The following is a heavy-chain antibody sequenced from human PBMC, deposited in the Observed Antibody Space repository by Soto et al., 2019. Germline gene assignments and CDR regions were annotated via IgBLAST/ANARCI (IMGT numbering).Heavy chain of an antibody. CDR1: GFTFSSYA. CDR2: ISGSGGST. Sequence: GSLRLSCAASGFTFSSYAMSWVRQAPGKGLEWVSAISGSGGSTYYADSVKGRFTISRDNSKNTLYLQMNSLRAEDTAVYYCAKDRTVDTAMGPFDYWGQGTLVTVSS. D-gene: IGHD5-18*01. V-gene: IGHV3-23*01. J-gene: IGHJ4*02. CDR3: AKDRTVDTAMGPFDY.